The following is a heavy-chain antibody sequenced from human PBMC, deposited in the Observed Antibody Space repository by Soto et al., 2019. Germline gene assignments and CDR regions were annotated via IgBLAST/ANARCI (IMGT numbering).Heavy chain of an antibody. D-gene: IGHD3-16*01. Sequence: EVQLLESGGGLVQPGGSLRLSCAASAFTFSSYVMSWVRQAPGKGLEWVSAISGSGGSTYYADSVKGRFTSSRDNSKNTLYLHMNSLRAEDTAVYYCAKLGEAYFDYWGQGTLVTVSS. J-gene: IGHJ4*02. CDR1: AFTFSSYV. CDR3: AKLGEAYFDY. CDR2: ISGSGGST. V-gene: IGHV3-23*01.